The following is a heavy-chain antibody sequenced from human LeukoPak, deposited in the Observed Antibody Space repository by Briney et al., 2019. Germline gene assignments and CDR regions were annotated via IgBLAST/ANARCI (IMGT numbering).Heavy chain of an antibody. CDR2: IYYNEDT. CDR3: ARQLAAGNDAFDI. J-gene: IGHJ3*02. Sequence: PSETLSVTCTVSGVDIYSSTYYWAWIRQPPGKGLEFIGSIYYNEDTYSNPSLKSRLTISVDTSTNQFSLRLNSVTAADTAVYFCARQLAAGNDAFDIWGQGTMVTVSS. D-gene: IGHD2-15*01. V-gene: IGHV4-39*01. CDR1: GVDIYSSTYY.